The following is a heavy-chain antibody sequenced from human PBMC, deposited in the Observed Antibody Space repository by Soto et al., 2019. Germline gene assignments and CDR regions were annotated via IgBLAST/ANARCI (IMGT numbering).Heavy chain of an antibody. Sequence: GGSLRLSCAASGFSFSSSWMHWVRQAPGKGLVWVSRVNSDGSTTTYADSVKGRFTISRDNAKNTLYLQMNSLRAEDTAVYYCGKDYGGDSWGQGTLVTVSS. CDR1: GFSFSSSW. J-gene: IGHJ4*02. D-gene: IGHD4-17*01. CDR2: VNSDGSTT. CDR3: GKDYGGDS. V-gene: IGHV3-74*01.